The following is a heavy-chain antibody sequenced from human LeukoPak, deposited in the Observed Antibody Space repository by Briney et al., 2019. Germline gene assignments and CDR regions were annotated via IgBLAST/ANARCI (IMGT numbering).Heavy chain of an antibody. CDR2: INPNSGGT. J-gene: IGHJ4*02. CDR3: AKYYYDSYEGYYFDY. D-gene: IGHD3-22*01. CDR1: GYTFTGSY. V-gene: IGHV1-2*02. Sequence: ASVNVSCKASGYTFTGSYMHLVRQAPRQGLEWIGWINPNSGGTNYAQKFQGRVTMTRDTSISTAYMELSTLKSDDTAFYYCAKYYYDSYEGYYFDYWGQGTLVTVSS.